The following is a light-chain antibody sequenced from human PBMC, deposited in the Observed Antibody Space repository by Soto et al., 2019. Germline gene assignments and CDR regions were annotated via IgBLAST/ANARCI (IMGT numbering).Light chain of an antibody. CDR1: LSVTSNH. CDR2: GAS. CDR3: QQYHNSPRT. J-gene: IGKJ1*01. Sequence: EIVLTQSPGTMSLSPGERATLSCRVSLSVTSNHLAWYQQKPGQAPRLLIYGASARAAGIPDRFRGSGSGTDSTLQISRMETEAVATYYYQQYHNSPRTFGQGPKVHIK. V-gene: IGKV3-20*01.